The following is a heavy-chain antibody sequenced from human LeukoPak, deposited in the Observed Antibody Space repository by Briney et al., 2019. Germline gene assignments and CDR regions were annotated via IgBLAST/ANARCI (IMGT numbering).Heavy chain of an antibody. CDR3: ARTTSFTASGYDY. CDR1: GYTFTNYH. Sequence: ASVKVSCKASGYTFTNYHINWVRQATGQGLECMGWMNPNNGDSGYAQKFQGRVTITRDTSISTSYMELRSLRSDDTAVYFCARTTSFTASGYDYWGQGTLVTVSS. D-gene: IGHD6-25*01. V-gene: IGHV1-8*03. CDR2: MNPNNGDS. J-gene: IGHJ4*02.